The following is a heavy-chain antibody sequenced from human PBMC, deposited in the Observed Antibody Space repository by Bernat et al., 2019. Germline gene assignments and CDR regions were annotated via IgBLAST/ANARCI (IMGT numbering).Heavy chain of an antibody. J-gene: IGHJ5*02. Sequence: QVTLKESGPVLVKPTETLTLTCTVSGFSLSNARMGVSWIRQPPGKALEWLAHIFSNDEKSYSTSLKSRLTITKDTSKSQVVLTMTNMDPVDTATYYCARILTYCGGDCYSDSLVRWFDPWGQGTLVTVSS. CDR1: GFSLSNARMG. CDR2: IFSNDEK. V-gene: IGHV2-26*01. D-gene: IGHD2-21*02. CDR3: ARILTYCGGDCYSDSLVRWFDP.